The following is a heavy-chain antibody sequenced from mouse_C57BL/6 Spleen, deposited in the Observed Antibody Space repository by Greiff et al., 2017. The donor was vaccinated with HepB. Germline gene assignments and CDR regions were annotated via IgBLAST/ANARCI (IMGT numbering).Heavy chain of an antibody. J-gene: IGHJ4*01. V-gene: IGHV1-64*01. CDR1: GYTFTSYW. CDR3: ARITTVVANYAMDY. Sequence: QVQLKQPGAELVKPGASVKLSCKASGYTFTSYWMHWVKQRPGQGLEWIGMIHPNSGSTNYNEKFKSKATLTVDKSSSTAYMQLSSLTSEDSAVYYCARITTVVANYAMDYWGQGTSVTVSS. D-gene: IGHD1-1*01. CDR2: IHPNSGST.